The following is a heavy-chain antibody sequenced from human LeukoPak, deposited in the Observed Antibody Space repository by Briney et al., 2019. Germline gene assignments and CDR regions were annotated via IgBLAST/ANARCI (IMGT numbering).Heavy chain of an antibody. V-gene: IGHV4-34*01. CDR1: GGSFSGYY. CDR2: INDIGNT. Sequence: SETLSLTCAVYGGSFSGYYWSWIRQPPGKGLEWIGEINDIGNTNYDPSLRSRVTISVDTSKDQFSLSLTSATAADTAVYFCARLGSVGYYNYQYMDIWGNGTTVTVSS. CDR3: ARLGSVGYYNYQYMDI. D-gene: IGHD3-10*01. J-gene: IGHJ6*03.